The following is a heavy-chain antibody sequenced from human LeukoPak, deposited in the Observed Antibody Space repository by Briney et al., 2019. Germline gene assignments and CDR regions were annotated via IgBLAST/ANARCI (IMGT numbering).Heavy chain of an antibody. CDR3: VRLLPASRHYFDY. V-gene: IGHV3-53*01. J-gene: IGHJ4*02. Sequence: GGSLRVSCAASGLIVSSDYLAWVRQAPGKGLEWISVIYGGGATYYADSVRGRFTISRDNSKNELFLQMNSLRVEDTAVYHCVRLLPASRHYFDYWGQGTLVTVSS. CDR2: IYGGGAT. CDR1: GLIVSSDY. D-gene: IGHD6-6*01.